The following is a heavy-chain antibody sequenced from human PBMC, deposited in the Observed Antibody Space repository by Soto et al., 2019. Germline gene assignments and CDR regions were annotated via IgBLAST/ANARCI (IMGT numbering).Heavy chain of an antibody. J-gene: IGHJ4*02. Sequence: GESLKISCKGSGYTFTSYWIAWVRQMPGKGLEWMGLIYPGDSETRYSPSFQGQVTISADKFISTAYLQWSSLKASDTAMYYCATRRNGHAYFDFWGQGTLVTVSS. V-gene: IGHV5-51*01. D-gene: IGHD4-17*01. CDR3: ATRRNGHAYFDF. CDR2: IYPGDSET. CDR1: GYTFTSYW.